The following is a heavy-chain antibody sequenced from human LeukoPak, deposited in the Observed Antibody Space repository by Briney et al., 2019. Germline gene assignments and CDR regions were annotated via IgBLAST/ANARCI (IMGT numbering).Heavy chain of an antibody. J-gene: IGHJ4*02. CDR2: INPNSGGT. CDR3: ARDLLAAALDY. D-gene: IGHD6-13*01. CDR1: GGTFSSYA. V-gene: IGHV1-2*04. Sequence: ASVRVSCKASGGTFSSYAIGWVRQAPGQGLEWMGWINPNSGGTNYAQKFQGWVTMTRDTSISTAYMELSRLRSDDTAVYYCARDLLAAALDYWGQGTLVTVSS.